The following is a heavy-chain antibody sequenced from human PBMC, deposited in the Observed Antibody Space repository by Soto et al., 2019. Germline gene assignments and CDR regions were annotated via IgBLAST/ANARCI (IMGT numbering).Heavy chain of an antibody. CDR3: ARSYYSLKYGMDV. CDR1: GGSISSGGYS. CDR2: IYHSGST. D-gene: IGHD4-4*01. Sequence: PSETXSLTCTVSGGSISSGGYSWSWIRQPPGKGLEWIGYIYHSGSTYYNPSLKSRVTISVDRSKNQFSLKLSSVTAADTAVYYCARSYYSLKYGMDVWGQGTTVTVSS. J-gene: IGHJ6*02. V-gene: IGHV4-30-2*01.